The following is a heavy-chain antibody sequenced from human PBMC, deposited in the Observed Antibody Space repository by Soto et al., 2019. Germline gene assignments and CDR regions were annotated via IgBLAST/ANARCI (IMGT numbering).Heavy chain of an antibody. CDR2: ISSSGSTI. D-gene: IGHD3-10*01. CDR3: ARDRGEPYGMDV. Sequence: GGSLRLSCAASGFTFSSYEMNWVRHAPGKGLEWVSYISSSGSTIYYADSVKGRFTISRDNAKNSLYLQMNSLRAEDTAVYYCARDRGEPYGMDVWGQGTTVTVSS. V-gene: IGHV3-48*03. J-gene: IGHJ6*02. CDR1: GFTFSSYE.